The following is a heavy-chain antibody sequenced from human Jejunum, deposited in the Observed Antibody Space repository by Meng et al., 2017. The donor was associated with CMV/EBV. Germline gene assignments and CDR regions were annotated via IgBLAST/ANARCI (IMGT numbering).Heavy chain of an antibody. CDR3: ARVGTLIFGFDA. CDR2: ISYDGSNT. CDR1: GFIFSNYG. V-gene: IGHV3-30*19. D-gene: IGHD3/OR15-3a*01. J-gene: IGHJ4*02. Sequence: CGVSGFIFSNYGMHWVRQAPGNGLEWVAHISYDGSNTYYADSVKGRFTISRDNSKNTMYLQMNSLRAEDTAVYYCARVGTLIFGFDAWGQGTLVTVSS.